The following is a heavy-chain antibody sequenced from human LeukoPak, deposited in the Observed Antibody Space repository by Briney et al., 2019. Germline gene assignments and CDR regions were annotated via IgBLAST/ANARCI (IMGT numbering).Heavy chain of an antibody. J-gene: IGHJ2*01. Sequence: TGGSLRLACAASGFAFSSYAMSWVRQAPGKGLEWVSCIRGSGATTFHADSVKGRFTISRDNSKNTLYLQMNGLRSEDTAVYYCAQGARADTFWYFDLWGRGTLVPVSP. V-gene: IGHV3-23*01. CDR3: AQGARADTFWYFDL. CDR2: IRGSGATT. CDR1: GFAFSSYA. D-gene: IGHD3-16*01.